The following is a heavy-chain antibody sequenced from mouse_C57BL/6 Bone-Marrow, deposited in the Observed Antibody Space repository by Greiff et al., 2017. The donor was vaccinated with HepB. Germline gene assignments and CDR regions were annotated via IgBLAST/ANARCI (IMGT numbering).Heavy chain of an antibody. D-gene: IGHD4-1*01. CDR2: ISYDGSN. V-gene: IGHV3-6*01. CDR3: ARGELGRRYFDY. J-gene: IGHJ2*01. CDR1: GYSITSGYY. Sequence: DVHLVESGPGLVKPSQSLSLTCSVTGYSITSGYYWNWIRQFPGNKLEWMGYISYDGSNNYNPSLKNRISITRDTSKNQFFLKLNSVTTEDTATYYCARGELGRRYFDYWGQGTTLTVSS.